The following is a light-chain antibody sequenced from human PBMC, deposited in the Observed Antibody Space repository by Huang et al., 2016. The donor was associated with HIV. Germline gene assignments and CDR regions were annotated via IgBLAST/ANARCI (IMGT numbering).Light chain of an antibody. J-gene: IGKJ1*01. CDR1: QSLLHTDGKTY. CDR3: MQSMQPAT. Sequence: DIVLTQSPLSLSVTPGQPASISCKSSQSLLHTDGKTYLYWYLQKAGQSPQLLIDEVSNRFSGVPDRFSGGGSGTNFTLSISRVEAEDVGVYYCMQSMQPATFGQGTKVEIK. CDR2: EVS. V-gene: IGKV2D-29*02.